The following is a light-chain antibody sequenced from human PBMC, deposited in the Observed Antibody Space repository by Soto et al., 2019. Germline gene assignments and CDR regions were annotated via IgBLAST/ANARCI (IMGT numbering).Light chain of an antibody. CDR2: GAS. Sequence: EIVLTPSPGTLSLSPGERATLSCRASQNVNSNYLAWYQQKTGQAPRLLIYGASSRATGIPDRFSGSGSGTDFTLTISRLEPEDFAVYYCQQYGSSLTSGGGTKVDIK. J-gene: IGKJ4*02. CDR1: QNVNSNY. CDR3: QQYGSSLT. V-gene: IGKV3-20*01.